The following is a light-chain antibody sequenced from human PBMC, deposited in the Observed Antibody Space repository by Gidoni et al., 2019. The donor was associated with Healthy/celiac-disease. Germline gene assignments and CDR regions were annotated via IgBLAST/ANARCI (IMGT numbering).Light chain of an antibody. CDR3: SSYTSSSTPRV. CDR1: SSDVGGYNY. V-gene: IGLV2-14*01. J-gene: IGLJ3*02. Sequence: QSALTQPASVSGSPGQSITISCTGTSSDVGGYNYVSWYQQHPGNAPKLMIHDVSNRPSGVSNRFSGSKSGNTASLTISGLQAEDEADYSCSSYTSSSTPRVFGGGTKLTVL. CDR2: DVS.